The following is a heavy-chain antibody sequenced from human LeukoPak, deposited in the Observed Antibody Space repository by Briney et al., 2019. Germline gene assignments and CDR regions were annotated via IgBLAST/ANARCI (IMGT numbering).Heavy chain of an antibody. V-gene: IGHV3-48*03. Sequence: GGSLRLSCAASGFIFRNYEMNWVRRAPGKGLEWISYISGSGSTIYYADSVKGRFTISRDNAKNSLNLQMNSLRAEDTAVYYCASYLTVATIDSWGQGTLVTVSS. CDR1: GFIFRNYE. CDR2: ISGSGSTI. CDR3: ASYLTVATIDS. J-gene: IGHJ4*02. D-gene: IGHD5-12*01.